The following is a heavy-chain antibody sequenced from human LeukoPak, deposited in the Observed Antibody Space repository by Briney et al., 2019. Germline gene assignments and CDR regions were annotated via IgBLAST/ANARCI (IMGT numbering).Heavy chain of an antibody. V-gene: IGHV3-49*04. Sequence: GGSLRLSCEVSGFTSSTYTMNWVRQAPGKGLEWVGFIRSKAYGGTTKYAASIKGRFTISRDDSEGIAYLQMNSLKTEDTAIYYCTREDDSSGYYYEGEAFDYWGQGTLVTVSS. CDR1: GFTSSTYT. CDR2: IRSKAYGGTT. D-gene: IGHD3-22*01. J-gene: IGHJ4*02. CDR3: TREDDSSGYYYEGEAFDY.